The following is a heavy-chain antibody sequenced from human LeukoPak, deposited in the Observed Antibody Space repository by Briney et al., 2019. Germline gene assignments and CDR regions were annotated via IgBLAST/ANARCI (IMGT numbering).Heavy chain of an antibody. Sequence: ASVKVSCKASGYTFTSYDINWVRQATGQGLEWMGWMNPNSGNTGYAQKFQGRVTITRNTSISTAYMELSSLRSEATAVYYCERGQNVYYYDSSGYYRWGQGTLVTVSS. CDR1: GYTFTSYD. V-gene: IGHV1-8*03. CDR2: MNPNSGNT. J-gene: IGHJ4*02. D-gene: IGHD3-22*01. CDR3: ERGQNVYYYDSSGYYR.